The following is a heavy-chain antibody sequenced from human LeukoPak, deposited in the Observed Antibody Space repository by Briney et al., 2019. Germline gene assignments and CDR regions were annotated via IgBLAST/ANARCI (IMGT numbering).Heavy chain of an antibody. CDR3: GRRFCNSCPLDF. Sequence: GGSLRLSCVGSGFNITTNNMYWVRQAPGKGLECVSTFLAGGLLDYADSVRDKFTISRDTSKNTLYLQMNSLSAEDTAVYYCGRRFCNSCPLDFWGQGTLVTVSS. CDR1: GFNITTNN. V-gene: IGHV3-66*04. J-gene: IGHJ4*02. CDR2: FLAGGLL. D-gene: IGHD2-21*01.